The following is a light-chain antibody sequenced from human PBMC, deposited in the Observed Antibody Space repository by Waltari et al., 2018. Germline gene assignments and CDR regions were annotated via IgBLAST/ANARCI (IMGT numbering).Light chain of an antibody. Sequence: DIVVTQSPLSLPVTPGEPASISCRSSQSLLHRNGNKYLDWYLQKPGQSPQLLIYLGSNRASGVPDRFSGSGSGTDFSLTISRLEPEDFAVYYCQKYGTRPATFGQGTKVEVK. CDR3: QKYGTRPAT. CDR2: LGS. CDR1: QSLLHRNGNKY. J-gene: IGKJ1*01. V-gene: IGKV2-28*01.